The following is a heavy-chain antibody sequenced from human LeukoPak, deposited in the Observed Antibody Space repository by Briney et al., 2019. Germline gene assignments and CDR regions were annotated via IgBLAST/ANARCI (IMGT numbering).Heavy chain of an antibody. Sequence: PSQTLSLTCTVSGGSISSGGYYWSWIRQHPGKGLEWIGYIYYSGSTYYNPSLKSRVTISVDTSKNQFSLELSSVTAADTAVYYCARTGADYDAFDIWGQGTMVTVSS. CDR3: ARTGADYDAFDI. CDR2: IYYSGST. D-gene: IGHD4-11*01. CDR1: GGSISSGGYY. J-gene: IGHJ3*02. V-gene: IGHV4-31*03.